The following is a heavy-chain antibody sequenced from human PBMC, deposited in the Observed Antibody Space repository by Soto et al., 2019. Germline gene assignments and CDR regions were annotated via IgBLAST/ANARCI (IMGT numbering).Heavy chain of an antibody. V-gene: IGHV4-61*01. CDR2: VHQNCIT. Sequence: ESLCLTCGVSGGSVNDGNFYWNWIRQSPAKGLEWIGYVHQNCITNYNPSLKSRVTFSIDTSKNEFSLKLKSVTAADTAVYYCERGITLVALPSRFHSWGQGTPVTVYS. CDR1: GGSVNDGNFY. J-gene: IGHJ5*01. CDR3: ERGITLVALPSRFHS. D-gene: IGHD3-16*02.